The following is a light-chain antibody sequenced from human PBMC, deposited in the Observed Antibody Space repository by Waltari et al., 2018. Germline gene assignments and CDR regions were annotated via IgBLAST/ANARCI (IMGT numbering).Light chain of an antibody. CDR2: AAS. J-gene: IGKJ4*01. CDR3: QLYYGDSLT. V-gene: IGKV1-NL1*01. CDR1: QGISNS. Sequence: LSASVGDTVTITCRASQGISNSLAWYQQKPGEAPKLLLSAASRLESGVPSRFSGSGSGTDYTLTISRLQPEDLATYFCQLYYGDSLTFGGGTKVEIK.